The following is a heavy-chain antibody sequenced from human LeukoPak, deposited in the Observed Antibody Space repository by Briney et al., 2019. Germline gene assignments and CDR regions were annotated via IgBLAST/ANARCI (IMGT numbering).Heavy chain of an antibody. CDR2: ISYDGSNK. CDR1: GFTFSSYG. D-gene: IGHD6-13*01. J-gene: IGHJ4*02. CDR3: AKDMYSSSWYYFDY. Sequence: PGGSLRLSCAASGFTFSSYGMHWVRQAPGKGLEWVAVISYDGSNKYYADPVKGRFTISRDSSKNTLYLQMNSLRAEDTAVYYCAKDMYSSSWYYFDYWGQGTLVTVSS. V-gene: IGHV3-30*18.